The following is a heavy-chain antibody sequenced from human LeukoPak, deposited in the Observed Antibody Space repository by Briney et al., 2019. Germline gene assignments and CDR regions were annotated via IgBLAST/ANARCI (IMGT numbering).Heavy chain of an antibody. CDR1: GYTFTGYY. D-gene: IGHD6-13*01. V-gene: IGHV1-2*06. CDR2: INPNSGGT. Sequence: ASVTVSCKDSGYTFTGYYMHWVRQAPGQGLEWMGRINPNSGGTNYAQKFQGRVTMTRDTSISTAYMELSRLRSDDTAVYYCARDRQQLVFYYYYMDVWGKGTTVTVSS. J-gene: IGHJ6*03. CDR3: ARDRQQLVFYYYYMDV.